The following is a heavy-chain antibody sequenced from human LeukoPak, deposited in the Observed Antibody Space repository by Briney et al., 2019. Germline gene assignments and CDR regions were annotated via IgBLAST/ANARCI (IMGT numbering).Heavy chain of an antibody. CDR2: ISYDGSNK. CDR3: AKVSSGSYGDFDY. Sequence: PGRSLRLSCAASGFTFSSYGMHWVRQAPGKGLEWVAVISYDGSNKYYADSVKGRFTISRDNSKNTLYLRMNSLRAEDTAVYYCAKVSSGSYGDFDYWGQGTLVTVSS. D-gene: IGHD1-26*01. V-gene: IGHV3-30*18. J-gene: IGHJ4*02. CDR1: GFTFSSYG.